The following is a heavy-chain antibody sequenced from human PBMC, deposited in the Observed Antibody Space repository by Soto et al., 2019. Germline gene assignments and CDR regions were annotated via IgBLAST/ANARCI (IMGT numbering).Heavy chain of an antibody. CDR1: GFTFSSYA. D-gene: IGHD6-19*01. V-gene: IGHV3-23*01. Sequence: EVQLLESGGGLVQPGGSLRLSCAASGFTFSSYAMSWVRQAPGKGLEWVSAISGSGGSTYYADSVKGRFTISRDNSKNTLYLQMNSLRAEDTPVYYCAKYGRWLVHFYYYGMDVWGQGTTVTVSS. CDR2: ISGSGGST. CDR3: AKYGRWLVHFYYYGMDV. J-gene: IGHJ6*02.